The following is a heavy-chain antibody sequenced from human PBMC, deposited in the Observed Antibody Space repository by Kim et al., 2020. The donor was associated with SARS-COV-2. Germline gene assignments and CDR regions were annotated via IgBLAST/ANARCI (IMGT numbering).Heavy chain of an antibody. CDR2: IYYSGST. Sequence: SETLSLTCTVSGGSISSSSYYWGWIRQPPGKGLEWIGSIYYSGSTYYNPSLKSRVTISVDTSKNQFSLKLSSVTAADTAVYYCARQKILLWFGELEEYYYYGMDVWGQGTTVTVSS. V-gene: IGHV4-39*01. D-gene: IGHD3-10*01. J-gene: IGHJ6*02. CDR3: ARQKILLWFGELEEYYYYGMDV. CDR1: GGSISSSSYY.